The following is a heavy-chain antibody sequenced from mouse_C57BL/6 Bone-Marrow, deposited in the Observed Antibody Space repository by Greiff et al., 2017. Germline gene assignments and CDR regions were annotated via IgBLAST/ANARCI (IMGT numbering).Heavy chain of an antibody. J-gene: IGHJ2*01. CDR2: SRNKANDYTT. CDR1: GFTFSDFY. Sequence: EVKVVESGGGLVQSGRSLRLSCATSGFTFSDFYMEWVRQAPGKGLEWIAASRNKANDYTTEYSASVKGRFIVSRDTSQSILYLQMNALRAEDTAIYYCARDAFNHYFDYWGQGTTLTVSS. V-gene: IGHV7-1*01. CDR3: ARDAFNHYFDY.